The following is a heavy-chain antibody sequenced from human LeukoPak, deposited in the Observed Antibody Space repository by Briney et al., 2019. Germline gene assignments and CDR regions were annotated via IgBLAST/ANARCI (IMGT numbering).Heavy chain of an antibody. V-gene: IGHV3-30*01. CDR2: ISYDGSNK. CDR3: ARGPQLLWFGEFTS. D-gene: IGHD3-10*01. J-gene: IGHJ5*02. Sequence: GRSLRLSCAASGFTFSSYAMHWVRQAPGKGLEWVAVISYDGSNKYYADSVKGRFTISRDTSKNTLYLQMNSLRAEDTAVYYCARGPQLLWFGEFTSWGQGTLVTASS. CDR1: GFTFSSYA.